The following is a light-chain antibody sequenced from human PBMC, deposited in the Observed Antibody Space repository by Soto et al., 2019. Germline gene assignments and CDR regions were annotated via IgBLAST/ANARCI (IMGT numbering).Light chain of an antibody. Sequence: EIVMTQSPATVSVSPGERVTLSCRASQSVNNYLAWYHQKPGQAPRLLVYGIFTRATGVPARFSGSGSGTEFTLTISSLQSEDSAVYYCQQHNSWPLTFGGGTKVEIK. J-gene: IGKJ4*01. CDR2: GIF. CDR1: QSVNNY. CDR3: QQHNSWPLT. V-gene: IGKV3-15*01.